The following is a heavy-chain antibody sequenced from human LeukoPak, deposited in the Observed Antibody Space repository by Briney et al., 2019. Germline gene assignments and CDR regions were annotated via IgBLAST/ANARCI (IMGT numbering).Heavy chain of an antibody. Sequence: GGSLRLSCAASGFTFSSYSMNWVRQAPGKGLEWVSSISSSSSYIYYADSVKGRFTISRDNAKNSLYLQMNSLRAEDTAVYYCARDIVVVPAAIWGSWFDPWGQGTLVTVSS. CDR1: GFTFSSYS. D-gene: IGHD2-2*01. J-gene: IGHJ5*02. V-gene: IGHV3-21*01. CDR3: ARDIVVVPAAIWGSWFDP. CDR2: ISSSSSYI.